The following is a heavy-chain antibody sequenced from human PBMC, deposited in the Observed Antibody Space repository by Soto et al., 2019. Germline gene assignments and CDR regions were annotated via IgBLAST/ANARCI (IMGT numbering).Heavy chain of an antibody. J-gene: IGHJ6*02. Sequence: GGSLRLSCAASGFTFSSYAMSWVRQAPGKGLEWVSAISGSGGSTYYADSVKGLFTISRDNSKNTLYLQMNSLRAEDTAVYYCAKVLRRIYGYYGMDVWGQGTTVTVSS. CDR1: GFTFSSYA. V-gene: IGHV3-23*01. CDR3: AKVLRRIYGYYGMDV. D-gene: IGHD2-15*01. CDR2: ISGSGGST.